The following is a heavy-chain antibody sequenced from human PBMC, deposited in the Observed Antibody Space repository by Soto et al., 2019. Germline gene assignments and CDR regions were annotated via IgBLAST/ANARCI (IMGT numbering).Heavy chain of an antibody. V-gene: IGHV3-23*01. D-gene: IGHD1-26*01. CDR2: IGGGGTDT. J-gene: IGHJ5*01. CDR1: RFTFSDFA. Sequence: DVQLLESGGGLVQPGGSLTLSCAASRFTFSDFAMSWVRQAPGKGLEWVSSIGGGGTDTYYADSVKGGFTISRDNSKNTLYFQLDSLRDEDTAVYYCAKDAVPYNGKWDWFDFWGQGTLVTVSS. CDR3: AKDAVPYNGKWDWFDF.